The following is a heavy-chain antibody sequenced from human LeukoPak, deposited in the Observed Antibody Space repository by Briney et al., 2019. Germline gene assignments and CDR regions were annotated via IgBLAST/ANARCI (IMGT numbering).Heavy chain of an antibody. CDR3: ATRNWNGHAFDI. Sequence: ASVKVSCKVSGYTLTELSMHWVRQAPGKGLEWMGGFDPEDGETIYAQKFQGRVTMTEDTSTDTAYMELSSLRSEDTAVYYCATRNWNGHAFDIWGQGTMVTVSS. CDR2: FDPEDGET. J-gene: IGHJ3*02. D-gene: IGHD1-1*01. V-gene: IGHV1-24*01. CDR1: GYTLTELS.